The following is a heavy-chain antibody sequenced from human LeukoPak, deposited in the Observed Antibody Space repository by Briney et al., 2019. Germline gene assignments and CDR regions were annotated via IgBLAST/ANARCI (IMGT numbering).Heavy chain of an antibody. D-gene: IGHD3-10*02. Sequence: GGSLRLSCAASGFTFSSHDMYWVRQTGKRLEWVAASDSTGDTYYLDSVKGRFTISRETVKTSLSLQMNSLRVGDTGVYYCARGKTGDDYVVFDYWGQGVLVTVSS. V-gene: IGHV3-13*01. CDR1: GFTFSSHD. J-gene: IGHJ4*02. CDR3: ARGKTGDDYVVFDY. CDR2: SDSTGDT.